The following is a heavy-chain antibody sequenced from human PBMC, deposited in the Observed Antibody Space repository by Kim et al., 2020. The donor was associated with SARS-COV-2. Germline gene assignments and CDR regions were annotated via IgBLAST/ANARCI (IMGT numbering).Heavy chain of an antibody. J-gene: IGHJ6*02. CDR3: ARATVTTVLYYYYYGMDV. V-gene: IGHV4-61*02. CDR1: GGSISSGSYY. D-gene: IGHD4-17*01. Sequence: SETLSLTCTVSGGSISSGSYYWSWIRQPAGKGLEWIGRISTSGSTNYNPSLKSRVTISVDTSKNQFSLKLSSVTAADTAVYYCARATVTTVLYYYYYGMDVRGQGATATVS. CDR2: ISTSGST.